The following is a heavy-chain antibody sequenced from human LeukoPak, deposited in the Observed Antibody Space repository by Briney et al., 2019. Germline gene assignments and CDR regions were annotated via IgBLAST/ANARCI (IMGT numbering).Heavy chain of an antibody. CDR1: VFTFSTYG. CDR3: AKGLGDYDDFRLGY. V-gene: IGHV3-30*02. CDR2: IPSDGSDN. Sequence: GGSLRLSCAASVFTFSTYGFHWVRQAPGKGLEWVAFIPSDGSDNYYANSAKGRFTISRDNSKNTLYLQMNSLRSEDTAVYYCAKGLGDYDDFRLGYWGQGTLVTVSS. D-gene: IGHD4-17*01. J-gene: IGHJ4*02.